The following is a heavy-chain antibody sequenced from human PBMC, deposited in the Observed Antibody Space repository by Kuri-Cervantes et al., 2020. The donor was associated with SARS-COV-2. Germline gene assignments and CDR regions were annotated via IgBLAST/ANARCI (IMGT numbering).Heavy chain of an antibody. CDR1: GATLNTYT. V-gene: IGHV1-69*05. Sequence: SVKVSCKASGATLNTYTITWVRQAPGQGLERMGTIIPIFGTTDSAQKFQGRVTVTTDLSTNTAYMELRSLRSDDTAVYFCAKTRSYYYYMDVWGQGATVTVSS. CDR3: AKTRSYYYYMDV. CDR2: IIPIFGTT. D-gene: IGHD4-11*01. J-gene: IGHJ6*02.